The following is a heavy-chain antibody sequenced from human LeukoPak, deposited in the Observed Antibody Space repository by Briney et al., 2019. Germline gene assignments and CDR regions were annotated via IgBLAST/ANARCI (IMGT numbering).Heavy chain of an antibody. D-gene: IGHD3-9*01. CDR3: VKENGRYPEPYYFDY. Sequence: GGSLRLSCSASGFTFSRYARHWVRQAPGKGLEYVSGIISNGGSTNYADSVKGRFTISRDNSKNTLYLQMSSLRPEDTAVYYCVKENGRYPEPYYFDYWGQGTLVTVSS. CDR2: IISNGGST. V-gene: IGHV3-64D*06. CDR1: GFTFSRYA. J-gene: IGHJ4*02.